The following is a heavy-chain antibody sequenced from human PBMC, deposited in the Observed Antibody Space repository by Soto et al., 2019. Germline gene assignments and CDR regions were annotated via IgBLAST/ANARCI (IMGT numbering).Heavy chain of an antibody. CDR2: IYYSGSI. CDR3: AREDYDSSGSISPGFDY. V-gene: IGHV4-59*01. J-gene: IGHJ4*02. Sequence: QVQLQESGPGLVKPSETLSLTCTVSGGSISSYYWSWIRQLPGKGLEWIGYIYYSGSINYNPSLKSRVTISVDTSKNQFSLKLSSVTAADTAVYYCAREDYDSSGSISPGFDYWGQGTLVTVSS. CDR1: GGSISSYY. D-gene: IGHD3-22*01.